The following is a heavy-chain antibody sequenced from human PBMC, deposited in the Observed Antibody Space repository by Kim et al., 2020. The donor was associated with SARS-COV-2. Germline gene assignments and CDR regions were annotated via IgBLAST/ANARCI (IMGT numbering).Heavy chain of an antibody. Sequence: SETLSLTCTVSGGSISSSSYYWGWIRQPPGKGLEWIGSIYYSGSTYYNPSLKSRVTISVDTSKNQFSLKLSSVTAADTAVYYCARARITMRVVVIRGAHYFDYWGQGTLVTVSS. V-gene: IGHV4-39*01. J-gene: IGHJ4*02. D-gene: IGHD3-22*01. CDR1: GGSISSSSYY. CDR3: ARARITMRVVVIRGAHYFDY. CDR2: IYYSGST.